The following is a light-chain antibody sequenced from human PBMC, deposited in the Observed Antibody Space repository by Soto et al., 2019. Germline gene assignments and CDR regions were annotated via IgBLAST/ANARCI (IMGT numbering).Light chain of an antibody. Sequence: IVLTQSPGTLSLSPWERATLSCRASQSVSNNYLAWYQQKPGQAPRLLIYGASNRATGIPDRFSGSGSGTDFTLTISRLEPEDFAVYYCQQYDGAPLTFGPGTRLEI. J-gene: IGKJ5*01. CDR1: QSVSNNY. V-gene: IGKV3-20*01. CDR3: QQYDGAPLT. CDR2: GAS.